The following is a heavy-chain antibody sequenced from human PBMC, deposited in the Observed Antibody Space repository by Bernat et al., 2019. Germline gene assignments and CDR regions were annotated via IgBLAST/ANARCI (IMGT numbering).Heavy chain of an antibody. CDR3: ARERTDYYDSSGHDAFDI. J-gene: IGHJ3*02. D-gene: IGHD3-22*01. Sequence: QVQLVQSGADVKKPGASEKVSCKASGYTFTGYYMHWVRQAPGQGLEWMGWINPNSGGTNYAQKFQGWVTMTRDTSISTAYMELSRLRSDDTAVYYCARERTDYYDSSGHDAFDIWGQGTMVTVSS. CDR1: GYTFTGYY. V-gene: IGHV1-2*04. CDR2: INPNSGGT.